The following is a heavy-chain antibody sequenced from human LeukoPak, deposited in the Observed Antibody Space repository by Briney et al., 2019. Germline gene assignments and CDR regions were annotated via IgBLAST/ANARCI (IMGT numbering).Heavy chain of an antibody. D-gene: IGHD1-26*01. CDR1: GFTFSDYY. CDR2: ISVSGGNT. V-gene: IGHV3-23*01. Sequence: PGGSLRLSCAASGFTFSDYYMSWIRQAPGKGLEWVSDISVSGGNTYYADSVQGRFIISRDNSKNTLNLQMNSLRVEDTAVYYCAKGASGSYHTPYDYWGEGSLVTVSP. J-gene: IGHJ4*02. CDR3: AKGASGSYHTPYDY.